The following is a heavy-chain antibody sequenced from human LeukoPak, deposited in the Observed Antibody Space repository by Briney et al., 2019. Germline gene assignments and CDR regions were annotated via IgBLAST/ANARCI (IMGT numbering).Heavy chain of an antibody. D-gene: IGHD6-6*01. V-gene: IGHV3-53*01. CDR3: AKLRGPSSSSENNWFDP. CDR1: GFTVSSNY. CDR2: IYGGGNI. J-gene: IGHJ5*02. Sequence: GGSLRLSCAASGFTVSSNYMNWVRQAPGKGLEWVSVIYGGGNIYYADSVKGRFTISRDNSKNTLYLQMNSLRVEEMAVYYCAKLRGPSSSSENNWFDPWGQGTLVTVSS.